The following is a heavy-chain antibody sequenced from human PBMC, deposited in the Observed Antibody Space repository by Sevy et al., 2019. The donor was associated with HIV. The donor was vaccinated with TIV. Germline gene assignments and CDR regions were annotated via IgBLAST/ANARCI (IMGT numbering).Heavy chain of an antibody. D-gene: IGHD3-10*01. V-gene: IGHV1-2*06. Sequence: ASVKVSCKASGYTFTGYYMHWVRQAPGQGLEWMGRINPNSGGTNYAQKFQGRVTMTRDTPISTAYMELSRLRSDDTAVYYCARVIPGSWPDYWGQGTLVTVSS. CDR3: ARVIPGSWPDY. J-gene: IGHJ4*02. CDR2: INPNSGGT. CDR1: GYTFTGYY.